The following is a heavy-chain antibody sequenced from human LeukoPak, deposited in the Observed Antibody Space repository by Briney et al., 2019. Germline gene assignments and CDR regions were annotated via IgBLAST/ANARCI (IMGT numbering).Heavy chain of an antibody. J-gene: IGHJ3*02. V-gene: IGHV1-2*04. Sequence: ASVKVSCKTSGYTFNDYYIHWVRQAPGQGLEWMGWINPNSGGTNYAQKFQDWATMTRDTSIGTAYMELRRLRSDDTAVYYCARDRGRGGLISAFDIWGQGTMVTVSS. CDR2: INPNSGGT. D-gene: IGHD3-16*01. CDR3: ARDRGRGGLISAFDI. CDR1: GYTFNDYY.